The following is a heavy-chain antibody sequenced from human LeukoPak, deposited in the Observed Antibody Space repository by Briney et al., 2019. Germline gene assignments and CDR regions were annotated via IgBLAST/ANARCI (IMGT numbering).Heavy chain of an antibody. V-gene: IGHV1-69*06. CDR1: GGTFSSYA. CDR2: IIPIFGTA. Sequence: ASVKVSYKASGGTFSSYAISWVRQAPGQGLEWMGGIIPIFGTANYAQKFQGRVTITADKSTSTAYMELSSLRSEDTAVYYCAMPPGLLSSGWFDPWGQGTLVTVSS. J-gene: IGHJ5*02. CDR3: AMPPGLLSSGWFDP. D-gene: IGHD1-26*01.